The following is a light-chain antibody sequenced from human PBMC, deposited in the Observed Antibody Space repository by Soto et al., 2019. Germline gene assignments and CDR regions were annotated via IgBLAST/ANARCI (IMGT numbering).Light chain of an antibody. Sequence: QLVLTQPPSASGTPGQRVTISCSGSGSSIGTNTVNWYRQLPGTAPKLLIYGDNQRPSGVPDRFSGSKSGTSASLAISGLQSEDEADCYCVAWDGSLNNVLFGGGTKLTVL. J-gene: IGLJ2*01. CDR1: GSSIGTNT. V-gene: IGLV1-44*01. CDR3: VAWDGSLNNVL. CDR2: GDN.